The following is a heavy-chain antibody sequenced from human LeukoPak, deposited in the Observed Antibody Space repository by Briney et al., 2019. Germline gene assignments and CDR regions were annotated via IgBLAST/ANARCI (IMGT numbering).Heavy chain of an antibody. CDR3: ARVGYSSSWYFAFDI. CDR1: GFTFSSYW. Sequence: PGGSLRLSCAASGFTFSSYWMSWVRQAPGKGLEWVANIKQDGSEKYYVDSVKGRFTISRDNAKNSLYLQMNSLRAEDTAVYYCARVGYSSSWYFAFDIWGQGTMVTVSS. V-gene: IGHV3-7*01. D-gene: IGHD6-13*01. CDR2: IKQDGSEK. J-gene: IGHJ3*02.